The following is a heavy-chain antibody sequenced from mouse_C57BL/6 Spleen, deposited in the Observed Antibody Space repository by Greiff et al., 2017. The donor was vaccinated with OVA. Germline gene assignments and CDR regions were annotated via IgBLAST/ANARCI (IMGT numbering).Heavy chain of an antibody. Sequence: VQLKQSGAELVRPGASVKLSCTASGFNIKDDYMHWVKQRPEQGLEWIGWIDPENGDTEYASKFQGKATITADTSSKTAYLQLSNLTSEDTAVYYCTSGGYFDYWGQGTTLTVSS. CDR2: IDPENGDT. CDR1: GFNIKDDY. V-gene: IGHV14-4*01. CDR3: TSGGYFDY. J-gene: IGHJ2*01.